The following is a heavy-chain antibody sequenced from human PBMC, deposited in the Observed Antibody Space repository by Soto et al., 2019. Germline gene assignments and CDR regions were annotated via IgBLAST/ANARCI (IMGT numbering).Heavy chain of an antibody. CDR2: INAGNGNT. Sequence: QAHLVQSGTEVKMPGDSVQVSCKASGFVSTNHNFHWVRQAPGQSLEWMGRINAGNGNTQYSQNFQGRVTFTSDTSASTAFMELTNLRFEDRAMYYCASDYGSNWRLWGQGTLVSVSS. D-gene: IGHD6-19*01. J-gene: IGHJ4*02. CDR3: ASDYGSNWRL. V-gene: IGHV1-3*01. CDR1: GFVSTNHN.